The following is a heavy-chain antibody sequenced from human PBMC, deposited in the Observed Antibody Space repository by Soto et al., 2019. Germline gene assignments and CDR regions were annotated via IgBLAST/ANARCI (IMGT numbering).Heavy chain of an antibody. D-gene: IGHD3-22*01. Sequence: QVQLVQSGAEVKKPGASVKLPCKASGYIFTKYSMHWVRQAPGQGLEWMGMINSSGGGTSYAQKLQGRVTMTRDTSTRTVYMEVSSLRSEDTAVYYCARGYPDISARSYFANWGQGTLVTVSS. CDR3: ARGYPDISARSYFAN. CDR2: INSSGGGT. V-gene: IGHV1-46*04. CDR1: GYIFTKYS. J-gene: IGHJ4*02.